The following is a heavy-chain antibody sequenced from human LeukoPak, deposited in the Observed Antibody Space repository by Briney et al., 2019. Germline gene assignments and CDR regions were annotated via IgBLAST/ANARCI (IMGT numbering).Heavy chain of an antibody. V-gene: IGHV1-18*01. J-gene: IGHJ4*02. CDR1: GGTFSSYA. CDR3: ARDKKGELLIYPDY. D-gene: IGHD1-26*01. Sequence: ASVKVSCKASGGTFSSYAISWVRQAPGQGLEWMGWISAYNGNTNYAQKLQGRVTMTTDTSTSTAYMELRSLRSDDTAVYYCARDKKGELLIYPDYWGQGTLVTVSS. CDR2: ISAYNGNT.